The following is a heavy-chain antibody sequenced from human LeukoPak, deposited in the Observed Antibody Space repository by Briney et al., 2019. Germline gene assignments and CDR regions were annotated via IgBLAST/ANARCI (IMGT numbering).Heavy chain of an antibody. CDR2: IRYDGSNK. D-gene: IGHD1-26*01. V-gene: IGHV3-30*02. Sequence: PGGSLRLSCAASGFTFSSYGMHWVRQAPGKGLEWVAFIRYDGSNKYYADSVKGRFTISRDNSKNTLYLQMNSLRAEDTAVYYCAKDPGVGATAFDYWGQGTLVTVSS. CDR3: AKDPGVGATAFDY. J-gene: IGHJ4*02. CDR1: GFTFSSYG.